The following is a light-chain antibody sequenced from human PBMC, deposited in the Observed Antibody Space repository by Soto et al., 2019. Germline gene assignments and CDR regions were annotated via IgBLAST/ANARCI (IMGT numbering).Light chain of an antibody. CDR2: EVS. Sequence: QSALTQPASVSGSPGQSITISCTGTSNDVGGYNYVSWYHQHPGKAPKLIIFEVSDRPSGVSNRFSGSKSGNTASLTISGLQADDEPVYYCHSYTPSTTLYVFGSGTQLTVL. CDR1: SNDVGGYNY. CDR3: HSYTPSTTLYV. J-gene: IGLJ7*01. V-gene: IGLV2-14*01.